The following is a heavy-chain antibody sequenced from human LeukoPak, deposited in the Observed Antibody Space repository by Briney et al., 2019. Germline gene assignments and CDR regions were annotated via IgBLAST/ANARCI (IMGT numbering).Heavy chain of an antibody. CDR1: GYTFTGYY. D-gene: IGHD6-13*01. J-gene: IGHJ4*02. CDR3: ARNTLAAAGPADY. V-gene: IGHV1-2*02. Sequence: GASVKVSCKASGYTFTGYYMHWVRQAPGQGLEWMGWINPNSDGTNYAQKFQGRVTMTRDTSISTAYMDLSRLRSDDTAVYYCARNTLAAAGPADYWGQGTLVTVSS. CDR2: INPNSDGT.